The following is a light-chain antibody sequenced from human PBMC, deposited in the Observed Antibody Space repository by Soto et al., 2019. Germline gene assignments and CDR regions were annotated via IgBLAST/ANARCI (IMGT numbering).Light chain of an antibody. CDR3: QQYDRSPRT. J-gene: IGKJ1*01. CDR2: GPS. V-gene: IGKV3-20*01. Sequence: EIVLTQSPGTLSLSPGERATLSCRASQSISSSYLAWYQQKPGQAPRLLIYGPSSRATGIPDRFSGSGSGKSLTLTNNRLEPEDFAGYFCQQYDRSPRTFGQGTKVEIK. CDR1: QSISSSY.